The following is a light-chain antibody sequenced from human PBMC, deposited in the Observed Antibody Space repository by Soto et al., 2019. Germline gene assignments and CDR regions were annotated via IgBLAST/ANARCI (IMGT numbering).Light chain of an antibody. CDR3: TSYTTSTTYV. CDR2: DVS. Sequence: QSVLTQPASVSGSPGQSITISCTGTSSDVGAYNHVSWYQHHPGKAPKLMIYDVSNRPSGVSNRFSGSKSGNTASLTISALQAEDEADYYCTSYTTSTTYVCGTGTKVTVL. J-gene: IGLJ1*01. CDR1: SSDVGAYNH. V-gene: IGLV2-14*03.